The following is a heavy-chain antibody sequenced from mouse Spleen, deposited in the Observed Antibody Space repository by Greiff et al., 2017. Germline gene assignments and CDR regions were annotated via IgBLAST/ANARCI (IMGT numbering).Heavy chain of an antibody. V-gene: IGHV5-17*01. CDR2: ISSGSSTI. CDR1: GFTFSDYG. Sequence: EVNLVESGGGLVKPGGSLKLSCAASGFTFSDYGMHWVRQAPEKGLEWVAYISSGSSTIYYADTVKGRFTISRDNAKNTLFLQMTSLRSEDTAMYYCARDPHWYFDVWGTGTTVTVSS. CDR3: ARDPHWYFDV. J-gene: IGHJ1*03.